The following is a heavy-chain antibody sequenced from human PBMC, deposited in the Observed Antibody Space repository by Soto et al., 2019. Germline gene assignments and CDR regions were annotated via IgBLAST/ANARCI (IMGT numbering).Heavy chain of an antibody. CDR3: AKQWGRGTASTSSP. D-gene: IGHD1-1*01. V-gene: IGHV5-51*01. Sequence: EVRLVQSGAEVKKPGESLNISCKASGYIFTNYWIAWVRQMPGKGLDWMGIIYPDDSDARYSPSFQDQVTMSVDKSTHPHYRQWSRLKASDTAMYLCAKQWGRGTASTSSPWGKGPLVTVPS. J-gene: IGHJ5*02. CDR1: GYIFTNYW. CDR2: IYPDDSDA.